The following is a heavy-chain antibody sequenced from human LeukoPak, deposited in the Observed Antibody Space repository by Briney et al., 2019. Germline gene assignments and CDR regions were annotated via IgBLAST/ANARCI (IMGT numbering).Heavy chain of an antibody. D-gene: IGHD4-17*01. CDR1: GGTFSSYA. V-gene: IGHV1-69*13. Sequence: SVKVSCKASGGTFSSYAISWVRQAPGQGLEWMGGIIPIFGTANYAQKFQGRVTITADESTSTAYMELSSLRPEDTAVYYCASHPVHDYGDYEEQYYFDYWGQGTLVTVSS. CDR2: IIPIFGTA. J-gene: IGHJ4*02. CDR3: ASHPVHDYGDYEEQYYFDY.